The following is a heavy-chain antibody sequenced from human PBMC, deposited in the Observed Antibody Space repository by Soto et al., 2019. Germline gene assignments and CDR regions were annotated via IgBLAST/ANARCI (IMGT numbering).Heavy chain of an antibody. V-gene: IGHV3-48*02. CDR1: GFTFSSYS. CDR3: ARDRSPVAGGVDAFDI. CDR2: ISSSSSTI. J-gene: IGHJ3*02. D-gene: IGHD6-19*01. Sequence: GGSLRLSCAASGFTFSSYSMNWVRQAPGKGLEWVSYISSSSSTIYYADSVKGRFTISRDNAKNSLYLQMNSLRDEDTAVYYCARDRSPVAGGVDAFDIWGQGTMVTVSS.